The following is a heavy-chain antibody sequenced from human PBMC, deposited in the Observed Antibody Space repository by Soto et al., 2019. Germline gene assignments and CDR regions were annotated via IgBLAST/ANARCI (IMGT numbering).Heavy chain of an antibody. Sequence: PSETLSLTCTVSGGSISSYYWSWIRQPPGKGLEWIGYIYYSGSTNYNPSLKSRVTISVDTSKNQFSLKLSSVTAADTAVYYCARVPPLGDWFDPWGQGTLVTVS. CDR2: IYYSGST. V-gene: IGHV4-59*01. CDR1: GGSISSYY. J-gene: IGHJ5*02. CDR3: ARVPPLGDWFDP. D-gene: IGHD1-26*01.